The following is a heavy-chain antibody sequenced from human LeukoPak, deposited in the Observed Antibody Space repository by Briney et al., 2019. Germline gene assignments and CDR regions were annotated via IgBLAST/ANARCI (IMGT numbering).Heavy chain of an antibody. J-gene: IGHJ4*02. Sequence: PGGSLRRSCAASGFTFSTYWMSWVRQAPGKGLEWVANIKQDGSEKYYVDSAKGRFTISRDNAKNSLYLQMNSLRAEDTAVYYCARGRRYFDRWGQGSLVTVSS. CDR1: GFTFSTYW. CDR2: IKQDGSEK. D-gene: IGHD3-22*01. CDR3: ARGRRYFDR. V-gene: IGHV3-7*04.